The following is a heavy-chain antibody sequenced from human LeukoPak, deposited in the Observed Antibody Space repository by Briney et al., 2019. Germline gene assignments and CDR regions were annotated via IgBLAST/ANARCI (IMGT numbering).Heavy chain of an antibody. J-gene: IGHJ4*02. Sequence: PGGSLRLSCAASGFSFSYTWMSWVRQAPGKGLEWLGRIKTKTGGGTIDYAAPVKGRFTISRDDSDNTLFLQMNSLKTEDTAVYYCATFAYGDGRGPLWGQGTLVSVSS. CDR3: ATFAYGDGRGPL. CDR2: IKTKTGGGTI. V-gene: IGHV3-15*01. D-gene: IGHD2-21*01. CDR1: GFSFSYTW.